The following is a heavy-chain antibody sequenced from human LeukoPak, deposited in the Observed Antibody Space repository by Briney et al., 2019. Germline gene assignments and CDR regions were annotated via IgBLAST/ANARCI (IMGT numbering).Heavy chain of an antibody. Sequence: SETLSLTRAVYGGSFSGYYWSWIRQPPGKGLEWIGEINHSGSTNYNPSLKSRVTISVDTSKNQFSLKLSSVTAADTAVYYCARLGGSSSSWSPYNWFDPWGQGTLVTVSS. J-gene: IGHJ5*02. V-gene: IGHV4-34*01. D-gene: IGHD6-13*01. CDR1: GGSFSGYY. CDR2: INHSGST. CDR3: ARLGGSSSSWSPYNWFDP.